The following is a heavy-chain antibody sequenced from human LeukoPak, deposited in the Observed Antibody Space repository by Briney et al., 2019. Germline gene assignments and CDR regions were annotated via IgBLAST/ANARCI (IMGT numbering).Heavy chain of an antibody. D-gene: IGHD5-12*01. Sequence: SVTVSCKASGGTFSSYAISWVRQAPGQGLEWMGGIIPIFGTANYAQKFQGRVTITADESTSTAYMELSSLRSEDTAVHYCARVAGERWLREDAFDIWGQGTMVTVSS. J-gene: IGHJ3*02. V-gene: IGHV1-69*01. CDR3: ARVAGERWLREDAFDI. CDR2: IIPIFGTA. CDR1: GGTFSSYA.